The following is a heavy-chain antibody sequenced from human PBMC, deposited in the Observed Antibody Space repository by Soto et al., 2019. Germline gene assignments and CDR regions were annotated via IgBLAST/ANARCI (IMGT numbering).Heavy chain of an antibody. Sequence: GGSLRLSCAASGITFSSYAMSWVRQAPGKGLEWVSAISGSGGRTYYADSVKGRFTISRDNSKDTLYLEMNSLRAEDTAVYYCAKEIVGGSSGWYSGGVDYWGQGTLVTVSS. D-gene: IGHD6-19*01. J-gene: IGHJ4*02. CDR1: GITFSSYA. CDR2: ISGSGGRT. CDR3: AKEIVGGSSGWYSGGVDY. V-gene: IGHV3-23*01.